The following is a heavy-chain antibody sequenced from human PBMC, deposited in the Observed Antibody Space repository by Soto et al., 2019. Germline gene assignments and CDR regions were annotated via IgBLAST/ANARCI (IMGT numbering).Heavy chain of an antibody. D-gene: IGHD2-2*01. CDR3: ARDPNCSSTSCPLLFDY. Sequence: ASVKVSCKASGYTFTGYYMHWVRQTPGQGLEWMGIINPSGGSTSYAQKFQGRLTMTRDTSTSTVYMELSSLRSEDTAVYYCARDPNCSSTSCPLLFDYWGQGTLVTVSS. V-gene: IGHV1-46*03. CDR1: GYTFTGYY. J-gene: IGHJ4*02. CDR2: INPSGGST.